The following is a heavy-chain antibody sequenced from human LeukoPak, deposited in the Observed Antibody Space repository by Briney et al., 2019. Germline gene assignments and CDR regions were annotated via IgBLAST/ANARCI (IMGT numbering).Heavy chain of an antibody. CDR3: ARDLTVLWFRELSHNLDY. CDR2: INPNSGGT. V-gene: IGHV1-2*02. CDR1: GYTFTGYY. J-gene: IGHJ4*02. D-gene: IGHD3-10*01. Sequence: GASVKVSCKASGYTFTGYYMHWVRQAPGQGLEWMGWINPNSGGTNYAQKFQGRVTMTRDTSISTAYMELSRLRSDDTAVYYCARDLTVLWFRELSHNLDYWGQGTLVTVSS.